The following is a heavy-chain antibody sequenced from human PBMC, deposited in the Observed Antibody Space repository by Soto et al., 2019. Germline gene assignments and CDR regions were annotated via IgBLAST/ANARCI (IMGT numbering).Heavy chain of an antibody. CDR1: GFTFSSYS. D-gene: IGHD2-8*01. CDR3: AKDIAHYCTNGVCPDAFDI. J-gene: IGHJ3*02. V-gene: IGHV3-9*01. CDR2: ISRSSGSI. Sequence: GGSLRLSCAASGFTFSSYSMNWVRQAPGKGLERVSGISRSSGSIGYADSVKGRFTISRDNAKNSLYLQMNSLRAEDTALYYCAKDIAHYCTNGVCPDAFDIWGQGTMVTVSS.